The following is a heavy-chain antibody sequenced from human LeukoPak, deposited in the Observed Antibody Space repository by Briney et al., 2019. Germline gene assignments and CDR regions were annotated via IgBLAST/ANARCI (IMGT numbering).Heavy chain of an antibody. CDR2: ISVRSNYV. CDR1: GYTFSSFS. V-gene: IGHV3-21*01. CDR3: ARLRRNSDSSGYYYYYDY. J-gene: IGHJ4*02. D-gene: IGHD3-22*01. Sequence: GGSLRLSCAASGYTFSSFSINWVRQAPGKGLEWVSSISVRSNYVYYADSVRGRFSISRDDARNSLYLQMDSLRGDDTAVYYCARLRRNSDSSGYYYYYDYWGQGTLVTVSS.